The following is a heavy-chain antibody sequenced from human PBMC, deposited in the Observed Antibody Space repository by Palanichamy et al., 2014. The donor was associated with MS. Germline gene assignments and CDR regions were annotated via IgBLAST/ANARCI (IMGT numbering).Heavy chain of an antibody. Sequence: QVQLQESGPGLVKPSGDPCPSPALSLVAPSVVIIGAGSGSPHGKGLEWIGYIYSSGSTNYNPSLKSRVTISVDTSKSQFSLKLSSVTAADTAVYYCARGGRYTTTNWFDPWGQGTLVTVSS. CDR1: VAPSVVI. J-gene: IGHJ5*02. CDR3: ARGGRYTTTNWFDP. CDR2: IYSSGST. V-gene: IGHV4-59*01. D-gene: IGHD2-2*02.